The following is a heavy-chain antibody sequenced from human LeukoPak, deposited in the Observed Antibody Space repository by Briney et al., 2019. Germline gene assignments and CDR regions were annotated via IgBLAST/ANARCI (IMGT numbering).Heavy chain of an antibody. Sequence: SETLSLTCTVSGGSHSSYYWSWIRQPAEKGLEWIGYIYYSGSTNYNPSLKSRVTISVDTSKNQFSLKLSSVTAADTAVYYCARLTVTTPTFDYWGQGTLVTVSS. CDR2: IYYSGST. CDR1: GGSHSSYY. D-gene: IGHD4-17*01. V-gene: IGHV4-59*08. J-gene: IGHJ4*02. CDR3: ARLTVTTPTFDY.